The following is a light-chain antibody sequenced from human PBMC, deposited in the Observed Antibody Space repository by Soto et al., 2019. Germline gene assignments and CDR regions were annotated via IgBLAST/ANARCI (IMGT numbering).Light chain of an antibody. CDR3: CSYAGSYTFYYV. J-gene: IGLJ1*01. V-gene: IGLV2-11*01. CDR2: DVS. Sequence: QSALTQPRSVSGSPGQSVTISCTGTSSDVGGYNYVSWYQQHPGKAPKLMIYDVSNRPSGVPDRFSGSKSGNTASLTISGLQVEDEADYYCCSYAGSYTFYYVFGSGTKVTVL. CDR1: SSDVGGYNY.